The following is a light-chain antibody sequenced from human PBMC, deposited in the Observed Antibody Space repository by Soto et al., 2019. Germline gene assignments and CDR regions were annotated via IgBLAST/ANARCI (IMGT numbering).Light chain of an antibody. CDR3: PQVNSYPLT. J-gene: IGKJ4*01. Sequence: DIPLTQSPSFLSASVGDRVTITCRASQDISNYLAWYQQKPGKAPKFLIYATSTFQSGVPSRFSGSGSGTEFTVRISTLQTEDFTTYYSPQVNSYPLTFGGGTKVEIK. CDR1: QDISNY. CDR2: ATS. V-gene: IGKV1-9*01.